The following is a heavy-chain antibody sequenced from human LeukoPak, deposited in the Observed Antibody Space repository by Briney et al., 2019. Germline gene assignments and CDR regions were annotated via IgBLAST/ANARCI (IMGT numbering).Heavy chain of an antibody. CDR2: LYYSVST. J-gene: IGHJ5*02. D-gene: IGHD6-19*01. V-gene: IGHV4-59*01. CDR3: ARVSGSSGWDWFDP. Sequence: PSETLSLTCTVSGGSISSYYWSWIRQPPAQRLAWIGYLYYSVSTNYNPSLKSRVTISVDTSKNQFSLKLSSVTAADTAVYYCARVSGSSGWDWFDPWGQGTLVTVSS. CDR1: GGSISSYY.